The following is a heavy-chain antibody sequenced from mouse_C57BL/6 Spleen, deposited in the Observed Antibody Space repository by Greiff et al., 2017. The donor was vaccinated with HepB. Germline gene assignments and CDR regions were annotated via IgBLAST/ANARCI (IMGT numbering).Heavy chain of an antibody. J-gene: IGHJ4*01. D-gene: IGHD2-2*01. Sequence: EVKLVESGPELVKPGASVKIPCKASGYTFTDYNMDWVKQSHGKSLEWIGDINPNNGGTIYNQKFKGKATLTVDKSSSTAYMELRSLTSEDTAVYYCARLKGYAMDYWGQGTSVTVSS. CDR2: INPNNGGT. CDR3: ARLKGYAMDY. CDR1: GYTFTDYN. V-gene: IGHV1-18*01.